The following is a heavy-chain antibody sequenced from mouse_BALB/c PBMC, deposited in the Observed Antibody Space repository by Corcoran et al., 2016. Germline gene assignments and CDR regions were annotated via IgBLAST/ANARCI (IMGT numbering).Heavy chain of an antibody. CDR1: GYTFTDYN. D-gene: IGHD1-1*01. CDR3: ARSGDYHYDLGARDY. J-gene: IGHJ4*01. V-gene: IGHV1-18*01. Sequence: EVLLQQTGPELVKPGASVKIPCKASGYTFTDYNMDWVKQSHGKSLEWIGDINPNNGGTIYNQKFKGKATLTVDKSSSTAYMELRSLTSEDTAVYYGARSGDYHYDLGARDYWGQGSSVTVSS. CDR2: INPNNGGT.